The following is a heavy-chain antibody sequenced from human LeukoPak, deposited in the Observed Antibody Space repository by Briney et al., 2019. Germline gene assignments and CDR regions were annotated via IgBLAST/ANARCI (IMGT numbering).Heavy chain of an antibody. Sequence: SETLSLTCTVSGGSISSYYWSWIRQPPGKGLEWIGYIYYSGSTNYNPSLKSRVTISVDTSKNQFSLKLSSVTAADTAVYYCASITIFGVVPTTTWFDPWGQGTLVTVSS. V-gene: IGHV4-59*01. CDR1: GGSISSYY. CDR2: IYYSGST. J-gene: IGHJ5*02. CDR3: ASITIFGVVPTTTWFDP. D-gene: IGHD3-3*01.